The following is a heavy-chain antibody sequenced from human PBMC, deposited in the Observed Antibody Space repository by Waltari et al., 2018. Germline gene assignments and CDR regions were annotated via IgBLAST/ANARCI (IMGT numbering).Heavy chain of an antibody. CDR1: GFTFSMYW. CDR2: ITGDGSGT. V-gene: IGHV3-74*03. D-gene: IGHD2-21*02. Sequence: EVQLVESGGGLVQPGGSLRLSCEASGFTFSMYWMNWVRQGPGKGLVGVVRITGDGSGTTYAASVKGRFTISRDNAKNTLFLQMNSLRDEDTAVYYCARYVVVTAGDYWGQGTLVAVSS. J-gene: IGHJ4*02. CDR3: ARYVVVTAGDY.